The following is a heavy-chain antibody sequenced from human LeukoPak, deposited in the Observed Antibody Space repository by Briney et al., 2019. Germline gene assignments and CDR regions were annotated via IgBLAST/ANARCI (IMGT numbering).Heavy chain of an antibody. Sequence: GGSLRLSCAASGFTFSSYAMSWVRQAPGKGLEWVSSIAGISNYIYYADSVKGRFTISRDNAKNSLYLQMDSLRAEDTAVYYCARGDYSDYWGQGTLVTVS. CDR2: IAGISNYI. J-gene: IGHJ4*02. CDR1: GFTFSSYA. V-gene: IGHV3-21*01. CDR3: ARGDYSDY.